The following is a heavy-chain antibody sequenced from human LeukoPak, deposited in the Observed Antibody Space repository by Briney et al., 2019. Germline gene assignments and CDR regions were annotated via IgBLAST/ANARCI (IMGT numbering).Heavy chain of an antibody. Sequence: GGSLRLSCAASGFTFSSYEMNWVRQAPGKGLEWVSYISSSGSTIYYADSVKGRFTISRDNAKNPLYLQMNSLRAEDTAVYYCAREGYYGSGSYFDYWGQGTLVTVSS. J-gene: IGHJ4*02. D-gene: IGHD3-10*01. CDR3: AREGYYGSGSYFDY. CDR1: GFTFSSYE. V-gene: IGHV3-48*03. CDR2: ISSSGSTI.